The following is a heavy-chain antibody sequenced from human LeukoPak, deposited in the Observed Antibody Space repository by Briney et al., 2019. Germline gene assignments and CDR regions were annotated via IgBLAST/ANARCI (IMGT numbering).Heavy chain of an antibody. Sequence: GRSLRLSCAASGFTFDDYAMHWVRQAPGKGLEWVSGISWNSGSIGYADSVKGRFTISRDNAKNSLYLQMNSLRAEDTALYYCAKATIAAAVADWYFDLWGRGTLVTVSS. CDR3: AKATIAAAVADWYFDL. J-gene: IGHJ2*01. D-gene: IGHD6-13*01. V-gene: IGHV3-9*01. CDR2: ISWNSGSI. CDR1: GFTFDDYA.